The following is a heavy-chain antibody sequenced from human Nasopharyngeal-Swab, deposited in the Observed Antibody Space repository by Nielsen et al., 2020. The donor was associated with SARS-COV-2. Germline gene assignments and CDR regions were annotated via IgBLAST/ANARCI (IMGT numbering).Heavy chain of an antibody. CDR2: IWSAGRNP. J-gene: IGHJ3*02. Sequence: VRQAPGKGLEWVAVIWSAGRNPSSSSSVKGLFPISRDNSKNTLYLQMNSLRAEDTAVYYCASPLAPDGYNYGFAFDIWGQGTMVTVSS. D-gene: IGHD5-24*01. V-gene: IGHV3-33*01. CDR3: ASPLAPDGYNYGFAFDI.